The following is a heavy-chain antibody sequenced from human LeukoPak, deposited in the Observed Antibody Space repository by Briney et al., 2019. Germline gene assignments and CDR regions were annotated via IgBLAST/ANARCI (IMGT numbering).Heavy chain of an antibody. CDR3: ARLHSLIRAQPDDC. Sequence: PGGSLRLSCAASGSTVSSNYMSWVRQAPGKGLEWVSIIYSGGSTYYADSVKGRFTISRDNSKNTLYLQLNSLRAEDTAVYYCARLHSLIRAQPDDCWGQGTLVTVSS. D-gene: IGHD3-22*01. CDR1: GSTVSSNY. V-gene: IGHV3-53*01. J-gene: IGHJ4*02. CDR2: IYSGGST.